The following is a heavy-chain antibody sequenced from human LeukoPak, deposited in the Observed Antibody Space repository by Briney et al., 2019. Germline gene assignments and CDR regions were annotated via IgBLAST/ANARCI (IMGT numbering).Heavy chain of an antibody. J-gene: IGHJ4*02. V-gene: IGHV3-43*01. CDR1: GFTFHDYN. CDR3: AKDKQGSIDY. D-gene: IGHD3-9*01. Sequence: GGSLRLSCAASGFTFHDYNMHWVRQAPGKGLEFVSLISWDGGSTSYADSVKGRFTISRDNSKNSLYLQMSSLRTEDTALYYCAKDKQGSIDYWGQGTLVTVSS. CDR2: ISWDGGST.